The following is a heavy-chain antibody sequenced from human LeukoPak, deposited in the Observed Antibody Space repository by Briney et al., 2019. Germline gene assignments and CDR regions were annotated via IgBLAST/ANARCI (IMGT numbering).Heavy chain of an antibody. V-gene: IGHV3-48*03. D-gene: IGHD1-20*01. Sequence: PGGSLRLSCAASGFTFSSYEMNWVRQAPGKGLEWISYISSSGRTIYYADSVKGRFTISRDNAKNSLCLQMNSLRVEDTAVYYCARGSLTGEYGMDVWGQGTTVTVSS. CDR2: ISSSGRTI. CDR1: GFTFSSYE. CDR3: ARGSLTGEYGMDV. J-gene: IGHJ6*02.